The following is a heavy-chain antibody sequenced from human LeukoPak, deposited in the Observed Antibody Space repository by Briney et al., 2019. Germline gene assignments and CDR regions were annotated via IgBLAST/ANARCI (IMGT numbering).Heavy chain of an antibody. CDR3: ARDRYGDDY. D-gene: IGHD4/OR15-4a*01. V-gene: IGHV4-38-2*02. CDR1: GYSINSVYY. J-gene: IGHJ4*02. Sequence: SETLSFTCTVSGYSINSVYYWRWIRQPPGKGLEWIGRIYRSGSTYYNPSLKSRVTISVDTSKNQFSLKLSSVTAADTAVYYCARDRYGDDYWGQGTLVTVSS. CDR2: IYRSGST.